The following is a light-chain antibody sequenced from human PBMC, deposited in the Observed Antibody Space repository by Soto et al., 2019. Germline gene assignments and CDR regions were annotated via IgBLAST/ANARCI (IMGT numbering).Light chain of an antibody. CDR2: DAS. V-gene: IGKV1-5*01. J-gene: IGKJ1*01. Sequence: DIQMTQSPSTLPASVGDIVTITCRASQSLSSWLAWYQQKPGKAPKLLIYDASSLESGDPSRYSGSGSGTEFTLTISSLQPDDFATYYCQQYNSYSWTFGNRTKVDIK. CDR1: QSLSSW. CDR3: QQYNSYSWT.